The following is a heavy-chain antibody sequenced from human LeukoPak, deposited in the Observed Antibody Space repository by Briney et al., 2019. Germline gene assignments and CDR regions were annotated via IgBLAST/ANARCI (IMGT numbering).Heavy chain of an antibody. V-gene: IGHV4-39*01. Sequence: GSLRLSCAASGFTFSSYAMSWIRQPPGKGLEWIGSIYYSGSTYYNPSLKSRVTISVDTSKNQFSLKLSSVTAADTAVYYCARRGEQWLVPNWFDPWGQGTLVTVSS. J-gene: IGHJ5*02. CDR1: GFTFSSYA. D-gene: IGHD6-19*01. CDR3: ARRGEQWLVPNWFDP. CDR2: IYYSGST.